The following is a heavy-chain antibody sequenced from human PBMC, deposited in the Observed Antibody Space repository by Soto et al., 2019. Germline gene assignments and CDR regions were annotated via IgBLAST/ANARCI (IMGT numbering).Heavy chain of an antibody. Sequence: SETLSLTCSVSGGSLSSYYWNWVRQPPGKGLEWIGNFYSSGSTNYNPSLKSRVTISVDTSKNQFSLKLNSVTAADTAVYYCAKDHWNGYFYMDVWGKGTTVTVSS. V-gene: IGHV4-59*01. J-gene: IGHJ6*03. CDR3: AKDHWNGYFYMDV. D-gene: IGHD1-1*01. CDR2: FYSSGST. CDR1: GGSLSSYY.